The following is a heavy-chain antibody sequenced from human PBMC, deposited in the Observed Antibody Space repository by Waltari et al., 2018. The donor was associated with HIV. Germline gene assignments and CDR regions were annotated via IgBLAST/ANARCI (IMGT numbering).Heavy chain of an antibody. V-gene: IGHV3-30*18. CDR1: GFSFSTYG. CDR3: AKDKGGVTYIFDY. D-gene: IGHD1-1*01. CDR2: ISYDGSNK. Sequence: AASGFSFSTYGMHWVRQAPGKGLEWVAVISYDGSNKYYADSVKGRFTISRDNSKNTLYLQMNSLRAEDTAVYYCAKDKGGVTYIFDYWGQGTLVTVSS. J-gene: IGHJ4*02.